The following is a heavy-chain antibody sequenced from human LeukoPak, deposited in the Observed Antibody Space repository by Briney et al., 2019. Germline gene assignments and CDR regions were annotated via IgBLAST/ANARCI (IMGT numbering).Heavy chain of an antibody. Sequence: PGGSLRLSCAASGFTFSSYEMNWVRQAPGKGLEWVSYISSSGSTIYYADSVKGRFTISRDNAKNTLYLQMNSLRAEDTAVYYCAKAADSSSRWYYYYYGMDVWGQGTTVTVSS. V-gene: IGHV3-48*03. CDR1: GFTFSSYE. J-gene: IGHJ6*02. CDR2: ISSSGSTI. CDR3: AKAADSSSRWYYYYYGMDV. D-gene: IGHD6-13*01.